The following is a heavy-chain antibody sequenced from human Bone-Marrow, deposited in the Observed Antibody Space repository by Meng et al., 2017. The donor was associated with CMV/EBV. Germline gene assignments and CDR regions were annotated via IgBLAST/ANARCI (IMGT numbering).Heavy chain of an antibody. V-gene: IGHV5-51*01. CDR1: GYSFTSYW. CDR3: ARYTREDIVVVPAAISYYGMDV. J-gene: IGHJ6*02. D-gene: IGHD2-2*01. Sequence: GASLKISCKGSGYSFTSYWIGWVRQMPGKGLEWMRIIYPGDSDTRYSPSFQGQVTISADKSISTAYLQWSSLKASDTAMYYCARYTREDIVVVPAAISYYGMDVWGQGTTVTVSS. CDR2: IYPGDSDT.